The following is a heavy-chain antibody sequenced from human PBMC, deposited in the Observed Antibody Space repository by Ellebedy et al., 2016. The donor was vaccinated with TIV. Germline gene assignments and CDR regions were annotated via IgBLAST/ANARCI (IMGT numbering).Heavy chain of an antibody. J-gene: IGHJ5*02. D-gene: IGHD3-16*01. CDR3: ARDLIRLYNWFDP. CDR2: INPDSGGT. V-gene: IGHV1-2*02. CDR1: GYTFTDYY. Sequence: AASVKVSCKASGYTFTDYYIHWVRQAPGQGLEWMGWINPDSGGTDHVQKFQGKVTMTRDTSISTAYMALSGLRYDDTAVYYCARDLIRLYNWFDPWGQGTLVTVSS.